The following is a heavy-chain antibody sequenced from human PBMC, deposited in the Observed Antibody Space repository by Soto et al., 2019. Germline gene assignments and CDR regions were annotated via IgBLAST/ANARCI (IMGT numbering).Heavy chain of an antibody. J-gene: IGHJ6*02. CDR2: IIPIFGTA. Sequence: SVKVSCKASGGTFSSYAISWVRQAPGQGLEWMGGIIPIFGTANYAQKFQGRVTITADESTSTAYMELSSLRSEDTAVYYCATFNSSSWYNYYYYGMDVWGQGTTVTVSS. V-gene: IGHV1-69*13. CDR1: GGTFSSYA. CDR3: ATFNSSSWYNYYYYGMDV. D-gene: IGHD6-13*01.